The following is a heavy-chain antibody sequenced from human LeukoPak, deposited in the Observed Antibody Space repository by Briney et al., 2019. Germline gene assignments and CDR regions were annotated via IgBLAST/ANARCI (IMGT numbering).Heavy chain of an antibody. CDR3: ARWRPWDNWFDP. CDR2: IYYSGST. Sequence: SETLSLTCTVSGGSISSYYWGWIRQPPGKGLEWIGSIYYSGSTYYNPSLKSRVTISVDTSKNQFSLKLSSVTAADTAVYYCARWRPWDNWFDPWGQGTLVTVSS. V-gene: IGHV4-39*01. CDR1: GGSISSYY. J-gene: IGHJ5*02. D-gene: IGHD1-26*01.